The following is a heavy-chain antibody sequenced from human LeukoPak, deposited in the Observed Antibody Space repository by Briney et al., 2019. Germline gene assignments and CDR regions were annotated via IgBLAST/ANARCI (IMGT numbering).Heavy chain of an antibody. CDR1: GGSISSYY. CDR2: IYYSGST. V-gene: IGHV4-59*01. CDR3: ARGPYYDFWSGYYDYYYMDV. J-gene: IGHJ6*03. D-gene: IGHD3-3*01. Sequence: SETLSLTCTVSGGSISSYYWSWIRQPPGKGLEWIGYIYYSGSTNYNPSLKSRVTISVDTSKNQFSLKLSSVTAADTAVYYCARGPYYDFWSGYYDYYYMDVWGKGTTVTVSS.